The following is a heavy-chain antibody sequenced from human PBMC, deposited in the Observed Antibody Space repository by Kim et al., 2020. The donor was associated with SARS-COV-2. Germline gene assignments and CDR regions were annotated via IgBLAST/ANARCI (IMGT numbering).Heavy chain of an antibody. D-gene: IGHD1-26*01. CDR2: FDPEDGET. J-gene: IGHJ5*02. CDR3: ATARPVGAYNWFDP. CDR1: GYTLTELS. Sequence: ASVKVSCKVSGYTLTELSMHWVRQAPGKGLEWMGGFDPEDGETIYAQKFQGRVTMTEDTSTDTAYMELSSLRSEDTAVYYCATARPVGAYNWFDPWGQGTLVTVSP. V-gene: IGHV1-24*01.